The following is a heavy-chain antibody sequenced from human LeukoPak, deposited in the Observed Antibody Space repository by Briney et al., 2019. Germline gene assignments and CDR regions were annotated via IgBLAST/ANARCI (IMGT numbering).Heavy chain of an antibody. J-gene: IGHJ4*02. V-gene: IGHV3-33*01. Sequence: GGSLRLSCAASGFTFSSYGMHWVRQAPGKGLEWVAVIWYDGSNKYYADSVKGRFTISRDNSKNTLYLQMNSLRAEDTAVYYRARDHRPYNWNYRSLDYWGQGTLVTVSS. CDR3: ARDHRPYNWNYRSLDY. D-gene: IGHD1-7*01. CDR2: IWYDGSNK. CDR1: GFTFSSYG.